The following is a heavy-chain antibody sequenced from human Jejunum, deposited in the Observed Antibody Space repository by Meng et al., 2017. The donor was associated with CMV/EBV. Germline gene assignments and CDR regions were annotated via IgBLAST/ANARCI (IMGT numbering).Heavy chain of an antibody. CDR2: INHSGST. CDR3: ARGTKVSYCSSTSCYWFDP. V-gene: IGHV4-34*01. D-gene: IGHD2-2*01. Sequence: SFSGYYWGWIRQPPGKGLEWIGEINHSGSTNYNPSLKSRVTISVDTSKNQFSLKLSSVTAADTAVYYCARGTKVSYCSSTSCYWFDPWGQGTLVTVSS. J-gene: IGHJ5*02. CDR1: SFSGYY.